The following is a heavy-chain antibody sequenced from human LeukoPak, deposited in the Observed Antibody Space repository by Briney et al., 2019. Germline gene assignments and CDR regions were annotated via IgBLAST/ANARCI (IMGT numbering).Heavy chain of an antibody. D-gene: IGHD6-19*01. J-gene: IGHJ6*02. CDR2: ISYDGSNK. CDR1: GFTFSNYG. V-gene: IGHV3-30*18. CDR3: PKDHCRSSGWHWDDYNYGMDV. Sequence: HPGGSLRLSCAASGFTFSNYGMHWVRQAPGKGLEWVAVISYDGSNKYYADSVKGRFTISRDNSKNTLYLQMNSLRAEDTAVYYCPKDHCRSSGWHWDDYNYGMDVWRQGTTVSVPS.